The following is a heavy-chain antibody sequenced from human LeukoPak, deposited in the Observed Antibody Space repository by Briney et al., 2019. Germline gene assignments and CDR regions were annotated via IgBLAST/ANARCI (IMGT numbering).Heavy chain of an antibody. Sequence: SSETLSLTCTVSGGPISSYYWSWIRQPAGKGLEWIGRIYSSGDTNYNPSLKSRVTMSIDTSRKQFSLNLSSVTAADTAVYYCAAYQQQLAFDYWGQGTLVTVSS. CDR1: GGPISSYY. V-gene: IGHV4-4*07. D-gene: IGHD6-13*01. J-gene: IGHJ4*02. CDR3: AAYQQQLAFDY. CDR2: IYSSGDT.